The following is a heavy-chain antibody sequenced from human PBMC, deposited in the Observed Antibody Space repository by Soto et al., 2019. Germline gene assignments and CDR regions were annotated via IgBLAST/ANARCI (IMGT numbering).Heavy chain of an antibody. J-gene: IGHJ6*03. Sequence: SVKVSCKVSGYTLTELSMHWGRQAPGKGLEWMGGFDPEDGETIYAQKFQGRVTMTEDTSTDTAYMELSSLRSEDTAVYYCATGVATGLRNYYYYMDVWGKGTTVTVSS. CDR2: FDPEDGET. CDR1: GYTLTELS. V-gene: IGHV1-24*01. CDR3: ATGVATGLRNYYYYMDV. D-gene: IGHD5-12*01.